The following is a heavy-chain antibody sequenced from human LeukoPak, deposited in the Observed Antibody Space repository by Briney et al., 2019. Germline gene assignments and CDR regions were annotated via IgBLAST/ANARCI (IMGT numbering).Heavy chain of an antibody. Sequence: PSETLSLTCTVAGRSISSYYWSWIRQPPGKGLEWIGYIYYSGSTNYNPSLKSRVTISVDTSKNQFSLKLSSVTAADTAVYYCARGLGGYSGYEEYMDVWGKGTTVTVSS. CDR3: ARGLGGYSGYEEYMDV. V-gene: IGHV4-59*01. CDR1: GRSISSYY. J-gene: IGHJ6*03. D-gene: IGHD5-12*01. CDR2: IYYSGST.